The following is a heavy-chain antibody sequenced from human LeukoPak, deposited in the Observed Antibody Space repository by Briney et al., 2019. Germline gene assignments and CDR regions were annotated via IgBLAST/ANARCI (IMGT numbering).Heavy chain of an antibody. Sequence: ASVKVSCKASGYTFTSYGISWVRQAPGQGFEWMGWISAYNGNTNYAQKLQGRVTMTTDTSTSTAYMELRSLRSDDTAVYYCARDTNYYGSGSYYSDWGQGTLVTVSS. V-gene: IGHV1-18*01. CDR2: ISAYNGNT. CDR3: ARDTNYYGSGSYYSD. J-gene: IGHJ4*02. D-gene: IGHD3-10*01. CDR1: GYTFTSYG.